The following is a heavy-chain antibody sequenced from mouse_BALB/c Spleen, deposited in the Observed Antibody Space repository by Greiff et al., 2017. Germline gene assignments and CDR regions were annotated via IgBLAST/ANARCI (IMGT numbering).Heavy chain of an antibody. CDR1: GYAFSSYW. D-gene: IGHD1-1*01. CDR2: IYPGDGDT. V-gene: IGHV1-80*01. J-gene: IGHJ2*01. CDR3: ASPLYYGSSFDY. Sequence: VQLQESGAELVRPGSSVKISCKASGYAFSSYWMNWVKQRPGQGLEWIGQIYPGDGDTNYNGKFKGKATLTADKSSSTAYMQLSSLTSEDSAVYFCASPLYYGSSFDYWGQGTTLTVSS.